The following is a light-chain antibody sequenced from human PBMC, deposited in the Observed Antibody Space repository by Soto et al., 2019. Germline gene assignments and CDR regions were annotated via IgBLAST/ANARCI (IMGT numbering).Light chain of an antibody. CDR2: LAS. V-gene: IGKV1-17*01. J-gene: IGKJ4*01. Sequence: DIQMTQFPSSLSASVGDRVTITCRTSQGIGNDLGWYQHKPGKAPKRLIFLASTLDSGVPSRVSGGGVGTAFTLTISSLQHEDSATYYCLHHYNYPLTLGGGTKVEIK. CDR3: LHHYNYPLT. CDR1: QGIGND.